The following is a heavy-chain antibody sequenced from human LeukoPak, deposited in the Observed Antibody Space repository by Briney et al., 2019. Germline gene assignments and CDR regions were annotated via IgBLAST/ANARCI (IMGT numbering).Heavy chain of an antibody. CDR1: GFTFSSHW. D-gene: IGHD1-7*01. CDR3: ASETEIGNYDAFDI. Sequence: GGSLRLSCAASGFTFSSHWMNWVRQAPGKGLEWVANIKQDGSEQNYVDSVKGRFTISRDNAKNSLYLQMNSLRAEDTAVYYCASETEIGNYDAFDIWGQGTMVTVSS. CDR2: IKQDGSEQ. V-gene: IGHV3-7*04. J-gene: IGHJ3*02.